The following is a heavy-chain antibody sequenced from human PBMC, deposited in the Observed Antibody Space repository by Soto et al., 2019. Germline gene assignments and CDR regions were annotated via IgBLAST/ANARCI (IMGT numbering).Heavy chain of an antibody. CDR1: GYTLTELS. J-gene: IGHJ6*02. CDR3: ATDSHSSSWYVPPGYYYGMDV. CDR2: FDPEDGET. Sequence: ASVKVSCKVSGYTLTELSMHWVRQAPGKGLEWMGGFDPEDGETIYAQRFQGRVTMTEDTSTDTAYMESSSLRSEDTAVYYCATDSHSSSWYVPPGYYYGMDVWGQGTTVTVSS. V-gene: IGHV1-24*01. D-gene: IGHD6-13*01.